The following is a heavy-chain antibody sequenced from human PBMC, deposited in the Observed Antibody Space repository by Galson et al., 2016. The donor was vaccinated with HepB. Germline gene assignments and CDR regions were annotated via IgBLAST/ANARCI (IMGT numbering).Heavy chain of an antibody. D-gene: IGHD1-26*01. V-gene: IGHV1-69*13. CDR3: ARERGWEVHPYYFNS. Sequence: SVKVSCKASGGTFSRYAISWVRQAPGQGLEWMGGIIPIFGTANYAQKFQGRVTITADESTNTVYIKLSSLRSEDTAVYYCARERGWEVHPYYFNSWGQGTLVTVSS. CDR1: GGTFSRYA. CDR2: IIPIFGTA. J-gene: IGHJ4*02.